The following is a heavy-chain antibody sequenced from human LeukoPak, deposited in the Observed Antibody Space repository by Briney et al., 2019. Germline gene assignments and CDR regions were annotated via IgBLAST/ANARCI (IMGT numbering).Heavy chain of an antibody. Sequence: GGSLRLSCAASGFSFSSFSMNWVRQAPGKGLEWVSSISSSSSYIYYADSVKGRFTISRDNAKNSLYLQMNSLRAEDTAVYYCTRDLPQIDYWGQGTLVTVSS. CDR3: TRDLPQIDY. CDR2: ISSSSSYI. V-gene: IGHV3-21*01. J-gene: IGHJ4*02. CDR1: GFSFSSFS.